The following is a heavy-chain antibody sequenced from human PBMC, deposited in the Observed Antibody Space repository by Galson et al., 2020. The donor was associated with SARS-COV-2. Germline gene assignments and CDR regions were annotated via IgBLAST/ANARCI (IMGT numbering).Heavy chain of an antibody. J-gene: IGHJ4*02. D-gene: IGHD6-19*01. CDR2: IRGDGSET. Sequence: GESLKISCVVSGFTFKDYWMSWVRQAPGKGLEWVANIRGDGSETNYVDSVKGRFSISRDNAVDSLYLQRDSLRVEDTATYYCTREGWQGGYWGQGTRVTVSS. CDR1: GFTFKDYW. CDR3: TREGWQGGY. V-gene: IGHV3-7*01.